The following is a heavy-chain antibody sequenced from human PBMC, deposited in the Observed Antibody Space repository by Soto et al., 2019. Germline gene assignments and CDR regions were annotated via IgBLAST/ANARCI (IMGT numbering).Heavy chain of an antibody. J-gene: IGHJ5*02. CDR2: IIPIFGTA. CDR1: GGTFSSYA. Sequence: SVKVSCKASGGTFSSYAISWVRQAPGQGLEWMGGIIPIFGTANYAQKFQGRVTITADESTSTAYMELSSLRSEDTAVYYCARDHPHPDVVDMIPPYNWFDPWGQGTLVTVSS. V-gene: IGHV1-69*13. CDR3: ARDHPHPDVVDMIPPYNWFDP. D-gene: IGHD5-12*01.